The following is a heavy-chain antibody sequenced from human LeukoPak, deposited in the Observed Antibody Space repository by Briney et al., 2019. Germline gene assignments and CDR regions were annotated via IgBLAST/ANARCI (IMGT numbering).Heavy chain of an antibody. Sequence: GGSLRLSCAASGFTFSSYRMNWVRRAPGKGLEWVSSISSSSSYIYYADSVKGRFTISRDNAKNSLYLQMNSLRAEDTAVYYCARDSGTTVGYFDYWGQGTLVTVSS. D-gene: IGHD4-23*01. CDR2: ISSSSSYI. J-gene: IGHJ4*02. CDR1: GFTFSSYR. V-gene: IGHV3-21*01. CDR3: ARDSGTTVGYFDY.